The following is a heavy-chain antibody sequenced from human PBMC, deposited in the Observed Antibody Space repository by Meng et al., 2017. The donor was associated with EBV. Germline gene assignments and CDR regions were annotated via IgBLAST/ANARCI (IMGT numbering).Heavy chain of an antibody. Sequence: VQPAQSRAEVKKPGAAVNVSCQASGYTFTSYCISWVRQAPGQGLEWIGWISAYNGNTNYAQKLQGRVTMTTDTSTSTAYMELRSLRSDNTAGYYCACRGDRTDYWGQGTLVTVSS. CDR2: ISAYNGNT. CDR1: GYTFTSYC. V-gene: IGHV1-18*01. D-gene: IGHD2-21*02. J-gene: IGHJ4*02. CDR3: ACRGDRTDY.